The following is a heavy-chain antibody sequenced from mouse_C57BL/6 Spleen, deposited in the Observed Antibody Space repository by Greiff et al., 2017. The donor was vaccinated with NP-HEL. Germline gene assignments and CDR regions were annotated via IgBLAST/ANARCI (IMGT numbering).Heavy chain of an antibody. CDR3: ARPHYYGSSPWYFDV. D-gene: IGHD1-1*01. Sequence: QVQLQQSGTELVKPGASVKLSCKASGYTFTSYWMHWVKQRPGQGLEWIGNINPSNGGTNYNEKFKSKATLTVDKSSSTAYMQLSSLTSEDSAVYYCARPHYYGSSPWYFDVWGTGTTVTVSS. CDR1: GYTFTSYW. V-gene: IGHV1-53*01. J-gene: IGHJ1*03. CDR2: INPSNGGT.